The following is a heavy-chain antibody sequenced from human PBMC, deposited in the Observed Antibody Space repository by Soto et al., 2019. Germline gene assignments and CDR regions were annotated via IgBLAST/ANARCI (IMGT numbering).Heavy chain of an antibody. CDR2: INHSGST. CDR3: ARPPSIAAAGTPLPCYFDY. V-gene: IGHV4-34*01. J-gene: IGHJ4*02. Sequence: SETLSLTCPVYGGSFSGYYWSWIRQPPGKGLEWIREINHSGSTNYNPSLKSRVTISVDTSKNQFSLKLSSVTAADTAVYYCARPPSIAAAGTPLPCYFDYWGQGTLVTVSS. D-gene: IGHD6-13*01. CDR1: GGSFSGYY.